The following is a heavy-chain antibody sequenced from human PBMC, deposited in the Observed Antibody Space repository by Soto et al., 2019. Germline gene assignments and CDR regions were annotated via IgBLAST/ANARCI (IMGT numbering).Heavy chain of an antibody. CDR2: INPNSGGT. CDR1: GYTFTGYY. D-gene: IGHD3-22*01. J-gene: IGHJ6*02. V-gene: IGHV1-2*02. CDR3: ASDYYDSSGYYHYYYGMDV. Sequence: GASVKVSCKASGYTFTGYYMHWVRQAPGQGLEWMGWINPNSGGTNYAQKFQGRVTMTRDTSISTAYMELSRPRSDDTAVYYCASDYYDSSGYYHYYYGMDVWGQGTTVTVSS.